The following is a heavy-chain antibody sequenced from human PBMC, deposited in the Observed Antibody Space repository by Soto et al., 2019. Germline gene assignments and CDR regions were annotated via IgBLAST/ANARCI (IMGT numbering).Heavy chain of an antibody. CDR1: GYTFTSYG. D-gene: IGHD3-3*01. Sequence: QVQLVQSGAEVKKPGASVKVSCKASGYTFTSYGISWVRQAPGQGLEWMGWISAYNGNTNYAQKLQGRVTMTTDTSTCTAYMELRSLRSDDAAVYYSARDLQVEWLLYGRPLNWFDPWGQGTLVTVSS. V-gene: IGHV1-18*01. CDR3: ARDLQVEWLLYGRPLNWFDP. CDR2: ISAYNGNT. J-gene: IGHJ5*02.